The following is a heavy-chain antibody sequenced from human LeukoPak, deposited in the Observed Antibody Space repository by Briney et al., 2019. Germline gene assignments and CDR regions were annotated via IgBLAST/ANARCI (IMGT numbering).Heavy chain of an antibody. D-gene: IGHD2-2*01. Sequence: ASVKVSCTASGYTFTSYYMHWVRQAPGQGLEWMGIINPSGGSTSYAQKFQGRVTMTRDTSTSTVYMELSSLRSEDTAVYYCARVNGDYCSSTSCYGPPLDYWGQGTLVTVSS. CDR1: GYTFTSYY. J-gene: IGHJ4*02. V-gene: IGHV1-46*01. CDR3: ARVNGDYCSSTSCYGPPLDY. CDR2: INPSGGST.